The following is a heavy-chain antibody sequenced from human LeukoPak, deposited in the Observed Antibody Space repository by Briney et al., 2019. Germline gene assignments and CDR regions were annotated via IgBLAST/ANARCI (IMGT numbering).Heavy chain of an antibody. Sequence: SETLSLTCAVYGGSFSGYYWSWIRQPPGKGLEWIGEINHSGSTNYNPSLKSRVTISVDTSKNQFSLKLSSVTAADTAVYYCARVPTVTQYYYYYGMDVWGQGTTVTVS. CDR3: ARVPTVTQYYYYYGMDV. CDR2: INHSGST. D-gene: IGHD4-17*01. V-gene: IGHV4-34*01. CDR1: GGSFSGYY. J-gene: IGHJ6*02.